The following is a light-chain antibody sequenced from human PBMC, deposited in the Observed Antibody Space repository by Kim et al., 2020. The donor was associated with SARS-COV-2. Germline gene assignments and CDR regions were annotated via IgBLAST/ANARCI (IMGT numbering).Light chain of an antibody. V-gene: IGKV4-1*01. CDR3: QQYYSTPYT. Sequence: SATINCKSRQSVLDSYNSKNFLAWYQQKPGPPPTLLIYGASTRDSGLPDRFSGSGSGTYFTLTISSLQAEDVAVYYCQQYYSTPYTVGQETELE. J-gene: IGKJ2*01. CDR1: QSVLDSYNSKNF. CDR2: GAS.